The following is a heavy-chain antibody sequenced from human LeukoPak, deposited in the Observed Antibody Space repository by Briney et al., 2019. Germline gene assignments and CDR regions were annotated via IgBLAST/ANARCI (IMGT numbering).Heavy chain of an antibody. CDR2: ISPTGSTT. CDR3: ARWGIAEAQDFDS. J-gene: IGHJ4*02. CDR1: GFSFSGHW. Sequence: GGSLRLSCTASGFSFSGHWMHWARQLPGKGLVWVSRISPTGSTTSYADSVKGRFTVSRDNAKNTLYLQVNNLRAEDTAVYYCARWGIAEAQDFDSWGQGTLVIVSS. D-gene: IGHD6-13*01. V-gene: IGHV3-74*01.